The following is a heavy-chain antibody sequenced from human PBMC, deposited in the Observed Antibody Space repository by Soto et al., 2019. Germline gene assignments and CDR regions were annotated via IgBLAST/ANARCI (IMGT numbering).Heavy chain of an antibody. D-gene: IGHD1-26*01. V-gene: IGHV3-23*01. Sequence: EVQLLESGGGLVQPGGSLRLSCAASGFTFSSFAMSWIRQAPGKGLEWVSGISGSGAGRYYGDSVKGRFTISRDNTNNTMYLQMNSLRGEGTAVYYCAKRLTGDYRRSFDLWGQETLVTVS. J-gene: IGHJ4*02. CDR3: AKRLTGDYRRSFDL. CDR2: ISGSGAGR. CDR1: GFTFSSFA.